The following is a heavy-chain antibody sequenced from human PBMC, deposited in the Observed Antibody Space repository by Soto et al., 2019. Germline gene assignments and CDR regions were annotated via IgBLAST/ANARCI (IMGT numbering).Heavy chain of an antibody. V-gene: IGHV3-73*02. CDR2: IRSKANSYAT. CDR3: TRGGSQWLVGDDAFDI. CDR1: GFTFSGSA. Sequence: EVQLVESGGGLVQPGGSLKLSCAASGFTFSGSAMHWVRQASGKGLEWVGRIRSKANSYATAYAASVKGRFTISRDDSKNTAYLQMNSLKTEDTAVYYCTRGGSQWLVGDDAFDIWGQGTMVTVSS. J-gene: IGHJ3*02. D-gene: IGHD6-19*01.